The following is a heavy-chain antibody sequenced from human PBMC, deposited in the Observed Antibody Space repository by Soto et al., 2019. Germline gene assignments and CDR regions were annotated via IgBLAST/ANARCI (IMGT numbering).Heavy chain of an antibody. Sequence: EVQLVESGGGLVQPGGSLTLSCAASGFAFSDSTIHWVRQASGKGLEWVGRIRSEANSYATAYTASVKGRFTISRDDSKNTAYLQMNSLKTEDTAVYYCSRRAQYSSGQWGMDVWGQGTTVTVSS. D-gene: IGHD6-19*01. CDR3: SRRAQYSSGQWGMDV. CDR1: GFAFSDST. V-gene: IGHV3-73*02. CDR2: IRSEANSYAT. J-gene: IGHJ6*02.